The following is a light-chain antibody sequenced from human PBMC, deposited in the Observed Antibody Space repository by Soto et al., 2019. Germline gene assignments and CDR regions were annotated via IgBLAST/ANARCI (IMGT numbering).Light chain of an antibody. V-gene: IGLV1-40*01. CDR2: ENN. CDR3: QSYDSGLSGYV. J-gene: IGLJ1*01. CDR1: SSNIGAGYE. Sequence: QSVLTQRPSVSEAPGQRVTISCTGSSSNIGAGYEAHWYQQVPGTAPKLLIYENNNRPSGVPDRFSGSKSGTSASLAITGLQAEDEAEYYCQSYDSGLSGYVFGTGTKLTVL.